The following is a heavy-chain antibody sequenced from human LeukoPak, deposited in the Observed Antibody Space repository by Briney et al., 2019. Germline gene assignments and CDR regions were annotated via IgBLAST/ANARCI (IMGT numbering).Heavy chain of an antibody. D-gene: IGHD6-19*01. CDR3: ARHRGSSGWYSDSDFDY. V-gene: IGHV4-4*07. J-gene: IGHJ4*02. CDR2: IYTSGST. Sequence: SETLSLTCTVSGGSISSYYWSWIRQPAGKGLEWIGRIYTSGSTNYNPSLKSRVTISVDTSKNQFSLKLSSVTAADTAVYYCARHRGSSGWYSDSDFDYWGQGTLVTVSS. CDR1: GGSISSYY.